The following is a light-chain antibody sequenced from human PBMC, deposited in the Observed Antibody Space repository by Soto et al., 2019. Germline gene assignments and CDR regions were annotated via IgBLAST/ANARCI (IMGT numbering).Light chain of an antibody. CDR3: QQYKTYPWT. J-gene: IGKJ1*01. CDR1: ESVRSW. Sequence: DIQLTQSPSALSASIGDRVTITCRASESVRSWLAWYQQKAGKAPKFLIYKASTLESGVPSRFSGSGSGTEFTLTISSLQPEDFATYYCQQYKTYPWTFGQGTKV. CDR2: KAS. V-gene: IGKV1-5*03.